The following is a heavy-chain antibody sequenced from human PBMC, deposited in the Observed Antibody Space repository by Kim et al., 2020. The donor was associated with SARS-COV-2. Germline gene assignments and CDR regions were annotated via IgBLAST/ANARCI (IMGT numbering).Heavy chain of an antibody. CDR2: IYYSGST. CDR3: ARDRGITIFGVVVLDACDI. CDR1: GGSISSYY. V-gene: IGHV4-59*13. J-gene: IGHJ3*02. Sequence: SETLSLTCTVSGGSISSYYWSWIRQPPGKGLEWIGYIYYSGSTNYNSSLKSRVTISIDTSKNQFSLKLSSVTAADTAVYYCARDRGITIFGVVVLDACDIWGQGTMVTVSS. D-gene: IGHD3-3*01.